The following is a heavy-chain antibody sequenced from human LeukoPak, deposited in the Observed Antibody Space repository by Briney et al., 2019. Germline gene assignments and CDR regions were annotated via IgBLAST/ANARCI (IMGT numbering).Heavy chain of an antibody. CDR3: VALGGYYDSIKDAFDI. Sequence: ASVKVSCKASGYTFTTYGISWVRQASGQGLEWMGYIITYNGNTNYAQKLQGRVTMTTDTSTSTAYMELRSLRSEDTAVYYCVALGGYYDSIKDAFDIWGQGTMVTVSS. J-gene: IGHJ3*02. D-gene: IGHD3-22*01. CDR1: GYTFTTYG. V-gene: IGHV1-18*01. CDR2: IITYNGNT.